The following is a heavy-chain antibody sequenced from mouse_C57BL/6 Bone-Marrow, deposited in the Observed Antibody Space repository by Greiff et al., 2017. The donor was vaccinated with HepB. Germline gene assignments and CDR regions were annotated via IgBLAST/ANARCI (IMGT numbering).Heavy chain of an antibody. J-gene: IGHJ2*01. D-gene: IGHD1-1*02. V-gene: IGHV1-81*01. CDR2: IYPRSGNT. CDR3: ARVVYYFDY. CDR1: GYTFTSYG. Sequence: VKLVESGAELARPGASVKLSCKASGYTFTSYGISWVKQRTGQGLEWIGEIYPRSGNTYYNEKFKGKATLTADKSSSTAYMELRSLTSEDSAVYFCARVVYYFDYWGQGTTLTVSS.